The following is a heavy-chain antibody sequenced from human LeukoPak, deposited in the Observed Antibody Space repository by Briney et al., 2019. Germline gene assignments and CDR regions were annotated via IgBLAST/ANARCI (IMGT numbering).Heavy chain of an antibody. J-gene: IGHJ3*02. D-gene: IGHD2-15*01. V-gene: IGHV4-4*07. Sequence: SETLSLTCTVSGGSINNYYWSWIRQPAGKGLEGIGRVYTRGSTNYNPSLKSRVTMSVDTSKNQFSLKLSSVTAADTAVYYCARGRYCSADICSGGDAFDIWGQGTMVSVSS. CDR1: GGSINNYY. CDR2: VYTRGST. CDR3: ARGRYCSADICSGGDAFDI.